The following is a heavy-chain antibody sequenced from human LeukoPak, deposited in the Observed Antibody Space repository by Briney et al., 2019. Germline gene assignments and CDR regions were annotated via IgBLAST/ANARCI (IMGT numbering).Heavy chain of an antibody. V-gene: IGHV3-30*18. Sequence: GGSLRLSCAASGFTFSSYGMHWVRQAPGKGLEWVAVISYDGSNKYYADSVKGRFTISRDNSKNTLYLQMNSLRAEDTAVYYCAKSSGYDPSGGYWGQGTLVTVSS. CDR1: GFTFSSYG. CDR2: ISYDGSNK. D-gene: IGHD5-12*01. J-gene: IGHJ4*02. CDR3: AKSSGYDPSGGY.